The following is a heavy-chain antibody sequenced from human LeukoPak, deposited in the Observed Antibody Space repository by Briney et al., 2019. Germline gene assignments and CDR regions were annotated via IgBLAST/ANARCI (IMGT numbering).Heavy chain of an antibody. J-gene: IGHJ6*03. V-gene: IGHV3-7*01. Sequence: GGSLRLSCAASGFTFSSYGMHWVRQAPGKGLEWVANIKGDGSMKKYADSVKGRFTISRDNAKNSMYLQMNSLRAEETAVYFWARTAYSDEGMDVWGKGTTVTVSS. CDR1: GFTFSSYG. CDR3: ARTAYSDEGMDV. D-gene: IGHD2-21*01. CDR2: IKGDGSMK.